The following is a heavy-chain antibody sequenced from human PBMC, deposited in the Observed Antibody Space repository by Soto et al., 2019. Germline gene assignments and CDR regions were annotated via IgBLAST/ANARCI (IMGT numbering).Heavy chain of an antibody. CDR1: GFTFSSYA. CDR2: ISGSGGST. CDR3: AKDKGLSSSRYNWFDP. J-gene: IGHJ5*02. Sequence: GVSLRLSCAASGFTFSSYAMSWVRQAPGKGLEWVSAISGSGGSTYYADSVKGRFTISRDNSKNTLYLQMNSLRAEDTAVYYCAKDKGLSSSRYNWFDPWGQGTLVTVSS. V-gene: IGHV3-23*01. D-gene: IGHD2-15*01.